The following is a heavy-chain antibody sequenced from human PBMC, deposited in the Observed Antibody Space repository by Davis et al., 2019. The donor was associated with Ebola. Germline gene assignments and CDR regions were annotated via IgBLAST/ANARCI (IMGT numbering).Heavy chain of an antibody. CDR3: AKDTTEYYDILTGYIDY. CDR1: GFTFSSYG. D-gene: IGHD3-9*01. Sequence: GESLKISCAASGFTFSSYGMHWVRQAPGKGLEWVAVISYDGSNKYYADSVKGRFTISRDNSKNTLYLQMNSLRAEDTAVYYCAKDTTEYYDILTGYIDYWGQGTLATVSS. CDR2: ISYDGSNK. J-gene: IGHJ4*02. V-gene: IGHV3-30*18.